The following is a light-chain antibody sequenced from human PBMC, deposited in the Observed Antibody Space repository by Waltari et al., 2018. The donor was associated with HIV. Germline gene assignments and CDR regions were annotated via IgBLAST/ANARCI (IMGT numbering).Light chain of an antibody. CDR1: QDINNY. CDR2: DAT. J-gene: IGKJ2*01. CDR3: QHYDNFLHT. Sequence: DIQMTQSPSSLSGSVGERVTITCQASQDINNYLNWYQQKAGRAPELLIYDATNLEIGVPSRFSGSGSGTDFTLTISNLQPEDIATYYCQHYDNFLHTFGQGTKLEIK. V-gene: IGKV1-33*01.